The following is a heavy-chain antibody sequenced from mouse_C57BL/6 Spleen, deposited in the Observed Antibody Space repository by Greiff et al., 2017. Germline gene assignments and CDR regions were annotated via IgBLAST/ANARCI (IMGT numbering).Heavy chain of an antibody. D-gene: IGHD2-4*01. CDR3: AREGSYDYDVNAMDY. CDR2: IYPRDGST. V-gene: IGHV1-78*01. J-gene: IGHJ4*01. Sequence: QVQLQQPDAELVKPGASVKISCKVSGYTFTDHTIHWMKQRPEQGLEWIGYIYPRDGSTKYNEKFKGKATLTADKSSSTAYMQLNSLTSEDSAVYFCAREGSYDYDVNAMDYWGQGTSVTVSS. CDR1: GYTFTDHT.